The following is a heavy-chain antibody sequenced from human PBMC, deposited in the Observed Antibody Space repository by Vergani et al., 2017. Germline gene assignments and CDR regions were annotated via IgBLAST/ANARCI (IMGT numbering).Heavy chain of an antibody. D-gene: IGHD3-10*01. CDR2: INPNSGGT. J-gene: IGHJ5*02. Sequence: QVQLVQSGAEVKKPGASVKVSCKASGYTFTGYYMHWVRQAPGQGLEWMGWINPNSGGTNYAQKFQGRVTMTRDTSMSTAYMELSRLRSDDTAVYYCAREREMVRGVMSVWFDPWGQGTLVTVSS. CDR3: AREREMVRGVMSVWFDP. CDR1: GYTFTGYY. V-gene: IGHV1-2*02.